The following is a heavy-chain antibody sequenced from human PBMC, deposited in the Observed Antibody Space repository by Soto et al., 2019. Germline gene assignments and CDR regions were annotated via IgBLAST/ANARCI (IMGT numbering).Heavy chain of an antibody. CDR1: GFTFSTCA. CDR3: VRSGDNYNLLDY. D-gene: IGHD1-1*01. Sequence: GSLRLSCAASGFTFSTCAMSWIRQAPGKGLEWIGYSSNSGSFTRYADSVKGRFSISRDNAKNSLYLQINSLRGDDTAIYYCVRSGDNYNLLDYWGQGTPVTVSS. J-gene: IGHJ4*02. V-gene: IGHV3-11*06. CDR2: SSNSGSFT.